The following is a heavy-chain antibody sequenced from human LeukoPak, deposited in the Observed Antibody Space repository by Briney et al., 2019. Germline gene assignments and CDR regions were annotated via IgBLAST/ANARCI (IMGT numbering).Heavy chain of an antibody. V-gene: IGHV4-34*01. CDR2: INHSGYT. Sequence: SETLSLTCAVYGESSFSSYYWSWIHQTPGGALEWIGEINHSGYTNYNPSPKSRVTLSIDTSKNQFSLRLNSVTAADTAVYYCSRQVVGNDYWGQGTLVTVSS. D-gene: IGHD3-22*01. J-gene: IGHJ4*02. CDR1: GESSFSSYY. CDR3: SRQVVGNDY.